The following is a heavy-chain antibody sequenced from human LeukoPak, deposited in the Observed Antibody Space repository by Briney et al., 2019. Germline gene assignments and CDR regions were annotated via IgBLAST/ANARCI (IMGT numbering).Heavy chain of an antibody. CDR2: ISSGSGYI. V-gene: IGHV3-21*01. J-gene: IGHJ6*02. CDR3: ARYGYSYAMDG. Sequence: GGSLRLSCAASGFTFSSYSMNWVRQAPGKGLEWVSSISSGSGYIYYADSVKGRFTISRDNAKNSLYLQMNSLRAEDTAVYYCARYGYSYAMDGWGQGTTVTVSS. CDR1: GFTFSSYS. D-gene: IGHD5-18*01.